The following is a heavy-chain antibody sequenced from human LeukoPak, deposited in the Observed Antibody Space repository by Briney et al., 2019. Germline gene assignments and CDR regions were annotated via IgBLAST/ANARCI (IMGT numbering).Heavy chain of an antibody. V-gene: IGHV3-7*01. CDR3: ARVDNYYDSSGYCNFDY. D-gene: IGHD3-22*01. CDR2: IKQDGSEK. CDR1: GFTFSSYW. Sequence: GGSLRLSCAASGFTFSSYWMSWVRQAPGKGLEWVANIKQDGSEKYYVDSVKGRFTISRDNAKSSLYLQMNSLRAEDTAVYYCARVDNYYDSSGYCNFDYWGQGTLVTVSS. J-gene: IGHJ4*02.